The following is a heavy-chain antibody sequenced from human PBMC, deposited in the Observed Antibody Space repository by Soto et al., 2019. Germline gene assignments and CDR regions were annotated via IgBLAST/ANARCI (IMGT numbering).Heavy chain of an antibody. Sequence: QVHLVQSGAEVKKPGASVKVSCKGSGYGFTTYGITWVRQAPGQGLEWMAWISAHNGNTNYAQKLQGRVTVTRDTSTRTAYMELRGLESDDTAVYCCARGRYGDYWGQGALVTASS. V-gene: IGHV1-18*01. CDR3: ARGRYGDY. CDR2: ISAHNGNT. D-gene: IGHD1-1*01. J-gene: IGHJ4*02. CDR1: GYGFTTYG.